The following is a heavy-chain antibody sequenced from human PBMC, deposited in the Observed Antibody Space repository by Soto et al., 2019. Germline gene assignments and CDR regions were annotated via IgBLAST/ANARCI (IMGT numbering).Heavy chain of an antibody. V-gene: IGHV1-18*01. CDR3: ARDRKHVLRYCACLPERPPFDY. CDR1: GYAFTGYG. J-gene: IGHJ4*01. D-gene: IGHD3-9*01. Sequence: GAAVKVSCKASGYAFTGYGISWGRQAPGQGLEWMGWISAYNGNTNYAQKLQGRVTMTTDTSTSTAYMELRSLRSDDTAVYYCARDRKHVLRYCACLPERPPFDYWG. CDR2: ISAYNGNT.